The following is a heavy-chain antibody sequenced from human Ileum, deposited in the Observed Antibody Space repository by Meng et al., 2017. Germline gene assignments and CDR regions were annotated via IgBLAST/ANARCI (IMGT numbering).Heavy chain of an antibody. J-gene: IGHJ4*02. CDR1: DYTFTGYG. V-gene: IGHV1-18*01. CDR3: ARGTPGRSYSDY. CDR2: PGAHDGDT. Sequence: QVQPVQSGPEVKKPGALVKVSCKASDYTFTGYGVSWVRQAPGQGLEWMAWPGAHDGDTSHAPKFQGRVTVSADRPTATAYMELRSLRSDDTAVYYCARGTPGRSYSDYWGQGTLVTVSS. D-gene: IGHD3-10*01.